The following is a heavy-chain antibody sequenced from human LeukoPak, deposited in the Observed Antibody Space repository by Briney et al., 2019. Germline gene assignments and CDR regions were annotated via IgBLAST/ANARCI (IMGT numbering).Heavy chain of an antibody. CDR1: GFTFSNAW. J-gene: IGHJ4*02. D-gene: IGHD6-19*01. V-gene: IGHV3-15*01. Sequence: GGSLRLSCAASGFTFSNAWMSWVCQAPGKGLEWVGRIKSKTDGGTTDYAAPVKGRFTISRDDSKNTLYLQMNSLKTEDTAVYYCTKLGYSSGWYADYFDYWGQGTLVTVSS. CDR2: IKSKTDGGTT. CDR3: TKLGYSSGWYADYFDY.